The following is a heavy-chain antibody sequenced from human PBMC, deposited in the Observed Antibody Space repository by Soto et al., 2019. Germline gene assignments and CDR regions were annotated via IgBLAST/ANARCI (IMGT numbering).Heavy chain of an antibody. J-gene: IGHJ4*02. D-gene: IGHD3-3*01. CDR2: IKQDGRER. V-gene: IGHV3-7*01. Sequence: GGSLRLSCAASGFIFSTYWMSWVRQVPGKGLEWVANIKQDGRERDFVDSVKGRITISRDNAKNSLFLQMNSLRVEDTAVYYCARTAFWSGYYYFDYWGQGTLVTVSS. CDR3: ARTAFWSGYYYFDY. CDR1: GFIFSTYW.